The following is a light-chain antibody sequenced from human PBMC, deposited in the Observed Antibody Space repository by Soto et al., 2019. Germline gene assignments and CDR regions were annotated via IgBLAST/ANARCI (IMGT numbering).Light chain of an antibody. CDR2: EVS. CDR3: NSFTTSTTPYV. CDR1: SSDIGDYNS. Sequence: QSALTQPASVSGSPGQSITISCTGTSSDIGDYNSVSWYQQHPGKAPKLIIYEVSHRPSGVSNRFSGSKSGNMASLTISGLQADDEADYYCNSFTTSTTPYVFGTGTKVTVL. J-gene: IGLJ1*01. V-gene: IGLV2-14*03.